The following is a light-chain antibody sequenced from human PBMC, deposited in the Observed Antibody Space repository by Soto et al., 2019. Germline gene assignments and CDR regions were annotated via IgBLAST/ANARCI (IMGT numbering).Light chain of an antibody. CDR2: KHN. CDR1: SGSIASNH. CDR3: QSYDDNNVV. V-gene: IGLV6-57*04. J-gene: IGLJ2*01. Sequence: LAQPHSVSESPGKTVTLSCTRSSGSIASNHVQWYQQRPGSAPTTVIYKHNQRSSGVPDRFSGSIDSSSNSASLTISGLKTEDEADYDCQSYDDNNVVFGGGTKLTVL.